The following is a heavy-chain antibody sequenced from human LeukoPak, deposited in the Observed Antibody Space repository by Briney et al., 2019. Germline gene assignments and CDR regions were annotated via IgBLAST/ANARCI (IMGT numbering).Heavy chain of an antibody. V-gene: IGHV4-30-4*01. J-gene: IGHJ5*02. CDR1: GGSISSGDYY. D-gene: IGHD2-15*01. Sequence: PSETLSLTCTVSGGSISSGDYYWSWIRQPPGKGLEWIGYIYYSGSTYYNPSLKSRVTISVDTSKNQFSLKLSSVTAADTAVYYCARGRRSRLYCSGGSCSAPNWFDPWGQGTLVTVSS. CDR3: ARGRRSRLYCSGGSCSAPNWFDP. CDR2: IYYSGST.